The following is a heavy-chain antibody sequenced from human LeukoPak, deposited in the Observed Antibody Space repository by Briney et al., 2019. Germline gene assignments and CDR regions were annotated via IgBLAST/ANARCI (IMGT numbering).Heavy chain of an antibody. D-gene: IGHD3-10*01. CDR1: GFTFSGSA. Sequence: GSLRLSCAASGFTFSGSAMHWVRQASGHGLEGVGRIRSKANSYATAYAASVKGRFTISRDDSKNTAYLQMNSLKTEDTAVYYCTRQEWCGELSSYWGQGTLVTVSS. V-gene: IGHV3-73*01. CDR2: IRSKANSYAT. CDR3: TRQEWCGELSSY. J-gene: IGHJ4*02.